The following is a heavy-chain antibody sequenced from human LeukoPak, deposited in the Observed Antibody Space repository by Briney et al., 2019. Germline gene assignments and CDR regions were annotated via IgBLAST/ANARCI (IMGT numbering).Heavy chain of an antibody. D-gene: IGHD1-7*01. CDR2: IYYSGST. CDR1: GGSISSGGYY. J-gene: IGHJ4*02. V-gene: IGHV4-31*03. CDR3: PRPVLELLTPTHFDY. Sequence: SQTLSLTCTVSGGSISSGGYYWSWIRQHPGKGLEWIGYIYYSGSTYYNPSLKSRVTISVDTSKNQFSLKLSSVTAADTAVYYCPRPVLELLTPTHFDYGAREPWSPSPQ.